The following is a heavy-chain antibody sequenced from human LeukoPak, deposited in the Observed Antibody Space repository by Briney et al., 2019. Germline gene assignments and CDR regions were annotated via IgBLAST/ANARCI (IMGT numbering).Heavy chain of an antibody. V-gene: IGHV1-69*01. D-gene: IGHD4-17*01. CDR1: GGTFSSYA. CDR2: IIPIFGTA. J-gene: IGHJ4*02. CDR3: ARGTDYGDPFDY. Sequence: GASVKVSCKASGGTFSSYAISWVRQAPGQGLEWMGGIIPIFGTANYAQKFQSRVTITADESTSTAYMELSSLRSEDTAVYYCARGTDYGDPFDYWGQGTLVTVSS.